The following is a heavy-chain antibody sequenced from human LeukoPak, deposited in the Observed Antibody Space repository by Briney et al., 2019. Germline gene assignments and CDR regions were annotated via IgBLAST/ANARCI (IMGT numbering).Heavy chain of an antibody. J-gene: IGHJ4*02. CDR2: INSASSYI. CDR3: ARHSYYDSSAYLYYFDY. D-gene: IGHD3-22*01. CDR1: GFTFSSYS. V-gene: IGHV3-21*01. Sequence: GGSLRLSCAASGFTFSSYSMNWVRQAPGKGLEWVSSINSASSYIDYADSVKGRFTISRDNAKNSLYLQMDSLRAEDTAVYYSARHSYYDSSAYLYYFDYWGQGTLVTVSS.